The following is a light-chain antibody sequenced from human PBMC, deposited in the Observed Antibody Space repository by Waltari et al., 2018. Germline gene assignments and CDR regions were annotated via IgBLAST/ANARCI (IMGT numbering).Light chain of an antibody. Sequence: QSVLTQPPSVSATPGQKVTISCSGSTSNIGNEYVSWYQQLPITAPKLLIYKNDNRPSGIPDRFSGSKSGTSATLGITGLQTGDEAHYYCGAWDSSVSAYVFGTGTEVTVL. CDR1: TSNIGNEY. CDR3: GAWDSSVSAYV. V-gene: IGLV1-51*01. J-gene: IGLJ1*01. CDR2: KND.